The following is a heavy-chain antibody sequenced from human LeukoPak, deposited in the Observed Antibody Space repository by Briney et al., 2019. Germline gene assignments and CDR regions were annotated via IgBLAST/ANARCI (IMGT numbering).Heavy chain of an antibody. CDR1: GYNFTNYW. CDR2: IYPGDSDT. V-gene: IGHV5-51*01. Sequence: GESLEISCKGSGYNFTNYWVGWVRQMSGKGLEWVGIIYPGDSDTSYSPSFQGQVTISADKSISTSYLQWSSLKASDTAMYFCARSYNWNYDYFDYWGQGTLVTVSS. CDR3: ARSYNWNYDYFDY. J-gene: IGHJ4*02. D-gene: IGHD1-7*01.